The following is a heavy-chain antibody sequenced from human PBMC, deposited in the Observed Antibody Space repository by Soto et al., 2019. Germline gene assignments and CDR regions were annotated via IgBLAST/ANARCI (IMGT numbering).Heavy chain of an antibody. J-gene: IGHJ4*02. CDR3: AREVSFIYVGEFDY. CDR2: ISSFDGNT. CDR1: GYTLSSYN. V-gene: IGHV1-18*04. Sequence: QVQLVQSGAEVKKPGASVKVSCKASGYTLSSYNINWVRQAPGQGLEWMGMISSFDGNTNYAQNLQGRVTMTTDTSANTAAMELRSLTSDDTAVYYCAREVSFIYVGEFDYWGEGTQVTVSS. D-gene: IGHD3-16*01.